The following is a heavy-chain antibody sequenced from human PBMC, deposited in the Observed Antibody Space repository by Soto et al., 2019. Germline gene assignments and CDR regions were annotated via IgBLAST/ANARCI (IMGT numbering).Heavy chain of an antibody. CDR2: IYYTGGT. CDR1: GGSISGHY. V-gene: IGHV4-59*11. J-gene: IGHJ4*02. CDR3: VRIVPTRRSFDY. D-gene: IGHD3-16*02. Sequence: SETLSLTCTLSGGSISGHYWTWIRQPPGKELEYIGDIYYTGGTAYPPSLRRRLTMSLDTSHNQFSCRLTSVTPAAPAVPYCVRIVPTRRSFDYWGQGTMVAVSS.